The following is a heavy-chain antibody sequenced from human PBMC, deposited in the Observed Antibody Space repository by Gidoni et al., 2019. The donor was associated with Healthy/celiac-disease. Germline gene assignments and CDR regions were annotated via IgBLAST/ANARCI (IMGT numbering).Heavy chain of an antibody. CDR2: IIPILGIA. D-gene: IGHD2-21*02. CDR3: ASNACGGDCYSV. V-gene: IGHV1-69*02. Sequence: QVQLVQSGAEVKKPGSSVKVSCKASGGTFSSYTISWVRQAPGQGPEWMGRIIPILGIANYAQKFQGRVTITADKSTSTAYMELSSLRSEDTAVYYCASNACGGDCYSVWGQGTLVTVSS. J-gene: IGHJ4*02. CDR1: GGTFSSYT.